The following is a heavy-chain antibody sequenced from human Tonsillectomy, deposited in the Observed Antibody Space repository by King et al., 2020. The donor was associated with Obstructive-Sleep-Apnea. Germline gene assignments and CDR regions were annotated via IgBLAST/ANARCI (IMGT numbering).Heavy chain of an antibody. CDR3: ARALFDILTGLDY. J-gene: IGHJ4*02. CDR2: INPNNGGT. D-gene: IGHD3-9*01. CDR1: GYTFTGFY. Sequence: QLVQSGAEVKKPGASVKVSCKASGYTFTGFYIHWVLQAPGQGLEWLGWINPNNGGTVYAQKFQVRGTMTRDPSINTAYMELSSLRSDDTAVYYCARALFDILTGLDYWGQGTLVTVSS. V-gene: IGHV1-2*02.